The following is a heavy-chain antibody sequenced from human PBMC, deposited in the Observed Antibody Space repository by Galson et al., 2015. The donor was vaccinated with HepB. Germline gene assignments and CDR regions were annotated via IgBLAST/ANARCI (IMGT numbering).Heavy chain of an antibody. CDR3: ARHSSRYGAFDI. J-gene: IGHJ3*02. CDR2: IGTAGDT. V-gene: IGHV3-13*01. Sequence: SLGLSCAASGFTFSSYDMHWVRQATGKGLEWVSAIGTAGDTYYPGSVKGRFTISRENAKNSLYLQMNSLRAGDTAVYYCARHSSRYGAFDIWGQGTMVTVSS. D-gene: IGHD6-13*01. CDR1: GFTFSSYD.